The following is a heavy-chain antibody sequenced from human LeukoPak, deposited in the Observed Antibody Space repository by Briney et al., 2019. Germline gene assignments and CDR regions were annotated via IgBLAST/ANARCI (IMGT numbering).Heavy chain of an antibody. CDR3: ARLYYDIVTGYDY. Sequence: PGGSLRLSCAASGFTFSSYSMNWVRQAPGKGLEWVSSISSSSSYIYYADSVKGRFTISRDNAKNSLYLQMNSLRAEDTAVYYCARLYYDIVTGYDYWGQGTLVTVSS. J-gene: IGHJ4*02. CDR2: ISSSSSYI. CDR1: GFTFSSYS. D-gene: IGHD3-9*01. V-gene: IGHV3-21*01.